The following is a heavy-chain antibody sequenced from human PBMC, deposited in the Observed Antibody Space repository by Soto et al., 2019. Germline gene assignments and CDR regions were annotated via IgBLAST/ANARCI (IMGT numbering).Heavy chain of an antibody. V-gene: IGHV3-21*01. CDR1: TFSMYS. CDR3: TRDQGGSYDSWFDP. J-gene: IGHJ5*02. Sequence: VQVVESGGGLVKPGGSLRLSCNFTFSMYSMNWVRQAPGKGLEWVASISSGSAFIKYADSVKGRFSISRDNAKNSVSLQMNSLRAEDTAMYYCTRDQGGSYDSWFDPWGRGTLVTVSS. CDR2: ISSGSAFI. D-gene: IGHD1-26*01.